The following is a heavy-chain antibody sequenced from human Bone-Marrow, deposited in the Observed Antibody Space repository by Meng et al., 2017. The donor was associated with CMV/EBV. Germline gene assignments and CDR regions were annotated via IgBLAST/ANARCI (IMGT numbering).Heavy chain of an antibody. CDR3: ARGPVEYCSSTSCYRFNAFDI. Sequence: GESLKISCAASGFTFSDHYMDWVRQAPGKGLEWVGRTRNKANSYTTEYAASVKGRFTISRDDSKNSLYLQMNSLKTEDTAVYYCARGPVEYCSSTSCYRFNAFDIWGQGKMVHVSS. D-gene: IGHD2-2*02. CDR2: TRNKANSYTT. V-gene: IGHV3-72*01. CDR1: GFTFSDHY. J-gene: IGHJ3*02.